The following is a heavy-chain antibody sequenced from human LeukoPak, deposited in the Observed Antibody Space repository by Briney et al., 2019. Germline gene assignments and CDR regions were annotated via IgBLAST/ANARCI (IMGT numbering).Heavy chain of an antibody. D-gene: IGHD4-17*01. J-gene: IGHJ4*02. CDR3: ARRNYGDDPLLDFDY. CDR1: GFTFSSYG. CDR2: IRYDGSNK. Sequence: GGSLRLSCAASGFTFSSYGMHWVRQAPGKGLEWVAFIRYDGSNKYYADSVKGRFTISRDNSKNTLYLQMNSLRAEDTAVYYCARRNYGDDPLLDFDYWGQGTLVTVSS. V-gene: IGHV3-30*02.